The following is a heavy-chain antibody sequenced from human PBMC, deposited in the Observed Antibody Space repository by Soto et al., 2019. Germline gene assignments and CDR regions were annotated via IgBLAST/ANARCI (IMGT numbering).Heavy chain of an antibody. CDR3: ARDLGSGYDPGDY. CDR1: GDIFSGYS. Sequence: GASVKVFCKTSGDIFSGYSISWVRQAPGQGLEWMGGIIPIFGTTNYAQRFHGRVTITADKSTSTVYMELYSLKSEDTAVYYCARDLGSGYDPGDYWGQGTLVTVSS. CDR2: IIPIFGTT. V-gene: IGHV1-69*06. D-gene: IGHD5-12*01. J-gene: IGHJ4*02.